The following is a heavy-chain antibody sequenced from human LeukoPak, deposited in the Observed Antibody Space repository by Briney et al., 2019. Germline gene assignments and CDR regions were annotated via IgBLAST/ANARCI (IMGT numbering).Heavy chain of an antibody. CDR1: GYTFTGYY. CDR2: INPSSGGT. CDR3: ARGPSGSDY. D-gene: IGHD3-10*01. J-gene: IGHJ4*02. Sequence: ASVKVSCKVSGYTFTGYYLHWVRQAPEQGLEWMGRINPSSGGTNYAQKFQGRVTMTRDTSINTAYMDLSSLRSDDTAVYYCARGPSGSDYWGQGTLVIASS. V-gene: IGHV1-2*06.